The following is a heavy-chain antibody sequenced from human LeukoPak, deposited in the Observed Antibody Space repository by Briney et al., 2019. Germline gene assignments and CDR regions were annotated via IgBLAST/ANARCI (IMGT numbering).Heavy chain of an antibody. CDR3: ARLERGYSYDQHWFDP. Sequence: SETLSLTCTVSGGSISSSSYYWGWIRQPPGKGLEWIGSIYYSGSTYYNPSLKSRVTISVDTSKNQFSLKLSSVTAADTAVYYCARLERGYSYDQHWFDPRGEGTLVTVSS. CDR2: IYYSGST. J-gene: IGHJ5*02. CDR1: GGSISSSSYY. V-gene: IGHV4-39*01. D-gene: IGHD5-18*01.